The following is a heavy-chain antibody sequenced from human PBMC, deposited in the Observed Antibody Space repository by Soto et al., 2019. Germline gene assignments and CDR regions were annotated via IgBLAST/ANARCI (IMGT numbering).Heavy chain of an antibody. D-gene: IGHD1-26*01. Sequence: SETLSLTCAVSGGSISSGVYSWTWIRQPPGKGLEWIGYIYQSGSTYYNPSLKSRVTISVDTSKNQFSLKLSSVTAADTAVYYCATQEVGGSYVYTFDPWGQGTLVTVSS. CDR2: IYQSGST. CDR3: ATQEVGGSYVYTFDP. CDR1: GGSISSGVYS. J-gene: IGHJ5*02. V-gene: IGHV4-30-2*03.